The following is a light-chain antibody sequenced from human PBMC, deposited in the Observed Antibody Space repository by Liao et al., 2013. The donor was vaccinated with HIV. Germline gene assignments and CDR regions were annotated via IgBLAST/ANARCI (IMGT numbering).Light chain of an antibody. CDR2: QDG. CDR1: KLGHKY. V-gene: IGLV3-1*01. CDR3: QAWDSSNVV. Sequence: SYELTQPPSVSVSPGQTASITCSGDKLGHKYTYWYQQKPGQSPVLVIYQDGKRPSGIPERFSGSNSGNTATLTISGTQPMDEADYYCQAWDSSNVVFGGGARLTVL. J-gene: IGLJ2*01.